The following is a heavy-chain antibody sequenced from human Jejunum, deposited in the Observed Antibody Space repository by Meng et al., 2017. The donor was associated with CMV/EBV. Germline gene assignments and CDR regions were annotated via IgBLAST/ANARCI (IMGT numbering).Heavy chain of an antibody. Sequence: QVQRGQSGVEVKKPGASVKVSCKASGYSFTTYAMHWVRQAPGQRLEWMGWINAGNGNTKYSEKFQSRVTITRDTAASTAYMELSSLRSEDTAVYYCARTGCSSSSCYDYWGQGTLVTVFS. V-gene: IGHV1-3*01. CDR3: ARTGCSSSSCYDY. CDR1: GYSFTTYA. D-gene: IGHD2-2*01. CDR2: INAGNGNT. J-gene: IGHJ4*02.